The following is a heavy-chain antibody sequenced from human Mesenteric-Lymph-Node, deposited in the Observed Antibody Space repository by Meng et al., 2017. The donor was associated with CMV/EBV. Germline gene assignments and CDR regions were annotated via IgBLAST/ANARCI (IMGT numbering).Heavy chain of an antibody. CDR3: TRFRDIVDPLTLLGDIDS. CDR1: TFKSDR. Sequence: TFKSDRISGVRRALGQVLEWMVWISGKRGSAKCAEKFRGRVTITTDRSTSTAYMEVRSLRTNDTAVYYCTRFRDIVDPLTLLGDIDSWGQGALVTVSS. D-gene: IGHD5-12*01. J-gene: IGHJ4*02. V-gene: IGHV1-18*01. CDR2: ISGKRGSA.